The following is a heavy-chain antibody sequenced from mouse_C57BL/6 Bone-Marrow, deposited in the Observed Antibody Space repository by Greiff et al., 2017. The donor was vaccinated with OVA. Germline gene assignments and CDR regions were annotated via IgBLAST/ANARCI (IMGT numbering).Heavy chain of an antibody. CDR1: GYTFTSYW. V-gene: IGHV1-5*01. CDR3: TRRGEYRGAMDY. CDR2: IYPGNSDT. Sequence: EVQLQQSGTVLARPGASVKMSCKTSGYTFTSYWMHWVKQRPGQGLEWIGAIYPGNSDTSYNQQFKGKAKLTAVTSASTAYMELSSLTNEDSAVYYCTRRGEYRGAMDYWGQGTSVTVSS. D-gene: IGHD5-1*01. J-gene: IGHJ4*01.